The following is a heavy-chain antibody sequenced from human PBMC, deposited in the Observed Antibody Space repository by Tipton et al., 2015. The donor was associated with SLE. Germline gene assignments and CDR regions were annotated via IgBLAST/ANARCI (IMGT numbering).Heavy chain of an antibody. D-gene: IGHD6-25*01. CDR2: ISSSSSTI. CDR3: AKEAAPIRGYYFDY. Sequence: SLRLSCAASGFTFSSYSMNWVRQAPGKGLEWVSYISSSSSTIYYADSVKGRFTISRDNAKNSLYLQMNSLRAEDMALYYCAKEAAPIRGYYFDYWGQGTLVTVSS. V-gene: IGHV3-48*01. CDR1: GFTFSSYS. J-gene: IGHJ4*02.